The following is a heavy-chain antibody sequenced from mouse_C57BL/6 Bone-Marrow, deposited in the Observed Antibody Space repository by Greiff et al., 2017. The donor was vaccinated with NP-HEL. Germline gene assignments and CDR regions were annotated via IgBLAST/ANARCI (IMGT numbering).Heavy chain of an antibody. CDR1: GFSLTSYG. Sequence: VKVVESGPGLVAPSQSLSITCTVSGFSLTSYGVDWVRQPPGKGLEWLGVIWGGGSTNYNSALMSRLSISKDNSKGQVFLKMNSLQTDDTAMYYCVKGDSSGPFAYWGQGTLVTVSA. D-gene: IGHD3-2*02. V-gene: IGHV2-9*01. CDR2: IWGGGST. CDR3: VKGDSSGPFAY. J-gene: IGHJ3*01.